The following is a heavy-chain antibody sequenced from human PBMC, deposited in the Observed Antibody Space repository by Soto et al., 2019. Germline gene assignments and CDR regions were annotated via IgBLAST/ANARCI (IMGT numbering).Heavy chain of an antibody. J-gene: IGHJ4*02. CDR1: GFTSSNAW. D-gene: IGHD3-16*01. CDR2: IKTKGEGGTT. CDR3: TTDVWESLSSYY. Sequence: EVQLVESGGGLVKSGGSLRLSCAASGFTSSNAWMNWVRQAPGKGLEWVGHIKTKGEGGTTDYAVPVKGRFTISRDDARSTVNLQMNSLKTEDTALYYCTTDVWESLSSYYWGQGTLVTVSS. V-gene: IGHV3-15*07.